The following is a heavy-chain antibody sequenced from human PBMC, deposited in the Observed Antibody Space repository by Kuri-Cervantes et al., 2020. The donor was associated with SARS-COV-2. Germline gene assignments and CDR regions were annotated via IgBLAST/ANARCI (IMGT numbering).Heavy chain of an antibody. CDR1: GGSISSDRYY. CDR3: ARGTHYFDSTTYWSTGWV. V-gene: IGHV4-61*02. CDR2: IYPSGST. J-gene: IGHJ4*02. Sequence: LRLSCTVPGGSISSDRYYWGWIRQPAGKGLEWIGRIYPSGSTTYHPSLKGRVTLSVDTSKNQFSLKLSSVTAADTAVYYCARGTHYFDSTTYWSTGWVWGQGTLVTVSS. D-gene: IGHD3-22*01.